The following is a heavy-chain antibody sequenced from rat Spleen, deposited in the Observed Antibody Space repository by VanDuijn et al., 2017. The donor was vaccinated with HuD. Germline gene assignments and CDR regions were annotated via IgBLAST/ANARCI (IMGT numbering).Heavy chain of an antibody. CDR1: GFTFSNYY. Sequence: EVQLVESGGGLVQPGRSLKLSCAASGFTFSNYYMAWVRQGPTKGLEWVATISYGDRSGHSSTYYRDSVKGRFTISRDNAKSTLSLQMDSLRSEDTATYYCARRHYGYTDYFDYWGQGVMVTFSS. CDR2: ISYGDRSGHSST. CDR3: ARRHYGYTDYFDY. D-gene: IGHD1-6*01. J-gene: IGHJ2*01. V-gene: IGHV5-29*01.